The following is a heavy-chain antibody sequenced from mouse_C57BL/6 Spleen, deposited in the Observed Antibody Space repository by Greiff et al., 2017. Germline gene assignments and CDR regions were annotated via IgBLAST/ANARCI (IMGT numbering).Heavy chain of an antibody. V-gene: IGHV1-69*01. CDR3: ARRSLYGSIYDCYCDV. J-gene: IGHJ1*03. CDR1: GYTFTSYW. CDR2: IDPYDSYT. Sequence: QVQLQQPGAELVMPGASVKLSCKASGYTFTSYWMHWVKQRPGQGLEWIGEIDPYDSYTNSNQKFKGKSTLTVDKSSRTASMQLSSLTSVHSAFYYCARRSLYGSIYDCYCDVWGTGTTVTVSS. D-gene: IGHD1-1*01.